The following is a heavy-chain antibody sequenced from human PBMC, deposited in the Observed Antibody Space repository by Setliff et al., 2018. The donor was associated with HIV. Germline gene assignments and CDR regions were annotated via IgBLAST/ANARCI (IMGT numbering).Heavy chain of an antibody. Sequence: SETLSLTCTVSGGSISSYYWSWIRQPPGKGLEWIGYVYYSGSTNYNPSLKSRVTISVDTSKNQFSLKLSSVTAADSAVYYCARDTWFGESEDPFYYYMDVWGKGTTVTVSS. J-gene: IGHJ6*03. CDR2: VYYSGST. D-gene: IGHD3-10*01. V-gene: IGHV4-59*12. CDR1: GGSISSYY. CDR3: ARDTWFGESEDPFYYYMDV.